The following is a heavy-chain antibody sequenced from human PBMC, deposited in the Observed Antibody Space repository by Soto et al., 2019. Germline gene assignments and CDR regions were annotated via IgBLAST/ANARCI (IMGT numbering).Heavy chain of an antibody. CDR3: ARGRRTTVTTYWFDP. Sequence: PSETLSLTCAVYGGSFSGYYWSWIRQPPGKGLEWIGEINHSGSTNYNPSLKSRVTISVDTSKNQFSLKLSSVTAADTAMYYCARGRRTTVTTYWFDPWGQGTLVTVSS. V-gene: IGHV4-34*01. D-gene: IGHD4-17*01. CDR2: INHSGST. CDR1: GGSFSGYY. J-gene: IGHJ5*02.